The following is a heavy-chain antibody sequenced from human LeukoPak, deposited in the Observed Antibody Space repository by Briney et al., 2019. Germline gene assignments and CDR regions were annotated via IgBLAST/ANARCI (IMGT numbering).Heavy chain of an antibody. V-gene: IGHV3-21*01. D-gene: IGHD2-15*01. CDR2: ISSSSSYI. CDR3: ARDWYCSGGSCYSFDY. J-gene: IGHJ4*02. Sequence: PGGSLRLSCAASRFTFSSYSMNWVRQAPGKGLEWVSSISSSSSYIYYADSVKGRFTISRDNAKNSLYLQMNSLRAEDTAVYYCARDWYCSGGSCYSFDYWGQGTLVTVSS. CDR1: RFTFSSYS.